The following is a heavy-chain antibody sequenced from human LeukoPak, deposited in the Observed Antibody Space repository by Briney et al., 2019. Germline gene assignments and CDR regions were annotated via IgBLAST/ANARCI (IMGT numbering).Heavy chain of an antibody. Sequence: GGSLRLSCAASGFTFSDSYMTWVRQAPGKGVEWVAYISGSGHDINYSESAKGRFTISRDNAKNSLYLQMSSLRAEDTALYYCAKGGNYGVRGVIDYWGQGTLVTVSS. J-gene: IGHJ4*02. D-gene: IGHD3-10*01. V-gene: IGHV3-11*01. CDR2: ISGSGHDI. CDR1: GFTFSDSY. CDR3: AKGGNYGVRGVIDY.